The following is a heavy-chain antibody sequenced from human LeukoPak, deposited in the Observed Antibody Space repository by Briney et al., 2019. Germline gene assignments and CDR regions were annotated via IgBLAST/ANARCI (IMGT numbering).Heavy chain of an antibody. D-gene: IGHD5-12*01. CDR3: AKEVDWDIVATIFDY. CDR2: ISGSGGST. J-gene: IGHJ4*02. V-gene: IGHV3-23*01. Sequence: GGSLRLSCAASGFTFISYAISWVRQAPGKGLEWVSAISGSGGSTYYADSVKGRFTISRDNSKNTLYLQMNSLRAEDTAVYYCAKEVDWDIVATIFDYWGQGTLVTVSS. CDR1: GFTFISYA.